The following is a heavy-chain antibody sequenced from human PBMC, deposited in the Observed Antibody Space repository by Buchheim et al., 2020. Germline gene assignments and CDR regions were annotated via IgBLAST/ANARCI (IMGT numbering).Heavy chain of an antibody. CDR3: ARDLRNTYEFDY. CDR1: GFSVSSKF. V-gene: IGHV3-66*01. D-gene: IGHD3-3*01. CDR2: IYSGGTT. J-gene: IGHJ4*02. Sequence: EVQLEESGGGLVQPGGSLRLSCAASGFSVSSKFMSWVRQAPGKGLEWVSVIYSGGTTYYADSVKGRFTISRDNSKNTLNLQMNSLRAEDTAVYYCARDLRNTYEFDYWGQGTL.